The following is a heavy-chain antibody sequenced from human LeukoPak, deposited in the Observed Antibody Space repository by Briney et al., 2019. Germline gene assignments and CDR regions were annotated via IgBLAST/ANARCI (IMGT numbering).Heavy chain of an antibody. Sequence: ASVKVSCKASGYTFTCYYMHWVRQAPGQGLEWMGWINPNSGGTNYAQKFQGRVTMTRDTSISTAYMELSRLRSDDTAVYYCARDPFRRAAAPGPFLDYWGQGTLVTVSS. CDR1: GYTFTCYY. J-gene: IGHJ4*02. CDR2: INPNSGGT. CDR3: ARDPFRRAAAPGPFLDY. V-gene: IGHV1-2*02. D-gene: IGHD6-13*01.